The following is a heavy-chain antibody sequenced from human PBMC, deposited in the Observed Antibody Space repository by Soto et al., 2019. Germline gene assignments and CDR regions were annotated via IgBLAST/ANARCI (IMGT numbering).Heavy chain of an antibody. J-gene: IGHJ5*02. D-gene: IGHD6-13*01. V-gene: IGHV4-34*01. CDR3: ARGRKDQLVNTKFNWFDP. CDR1: GGSFSGYY. Sequence: QVQLQQWGAGLLKPSETLSLTCAVYGGSFSGYYWNWIRQPPGKGLEWIGEVNDSGSTNSKPSLKTRVAIAVDKAKNQCHRRRSSVTAADTAVYYCARGRKDQLVNTKFNWFDPWGQGTLVTVSS. CDR2: VNDSGST.